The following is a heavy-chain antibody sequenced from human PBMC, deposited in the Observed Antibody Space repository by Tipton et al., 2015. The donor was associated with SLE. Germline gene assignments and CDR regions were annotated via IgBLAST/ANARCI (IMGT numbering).Heavy chain of an antibody. J-gene: IGHJ4*02. D-gene: IGHD6-6*01. V-gene: IGHV3-30*03. Sequence: RSLRLSCAASGFTFSDYYMSWIRQAPGKGLEWVAVISYDGSNKYYADSVKGRFTISRDNSKNTLYLQMKSLRAEDTAVYYCARQDIVARQGGRYFDYWGQGTLVTVSS. CDR2: ISYDGSNK. CDR3: ARQDIVARQGGRYFDY. CDR1: GFTFSDYY.